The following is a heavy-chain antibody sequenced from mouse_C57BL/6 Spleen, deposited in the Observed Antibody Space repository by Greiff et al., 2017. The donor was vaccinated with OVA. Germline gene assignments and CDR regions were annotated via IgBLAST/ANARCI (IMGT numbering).Heavy chain of an antibody. V-gene: IGHV1-78*01. J-gene: IGHJ2*01. CDR2: IYPRAGST. Sequence: VKVVESDAELVKPGASVKISCKVSGYTFTDHTIHWMKQRPEQGLEWIGYIYPRAGSTKYNEKFKGKATLTADKSSSTAYMQLNSLTSEDSAVYFCARHQFITTPFDYWGQGTTLTVSS. CDR3: ARHQFITTPFDY. CDR1: GYTFTDHT. D-gene: IGHD1-1*01.